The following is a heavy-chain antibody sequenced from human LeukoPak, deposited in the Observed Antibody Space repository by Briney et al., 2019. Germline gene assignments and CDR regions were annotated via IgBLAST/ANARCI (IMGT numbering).Heavy chain of an antibody. V-gene: IGHV2-5*01. D-gene: IGHD3-22*01. J-gene: IGHJ4*02. CDR1: GFSLSTSGVG. Sequence: SGPTLGQPPPPLTLTCTFSGFSLSTSGVGVGWIRHPPGKALEWLALIYWNDDKRYSPSLKSRLTITKDTSKNQVVLTMTNMDPVDTATYYCAHTEYYYDSSGYDYWGQGTLVTVSS. CDR2: IYWNDDK. CDR3: AHTEYYYDSSGYDY.